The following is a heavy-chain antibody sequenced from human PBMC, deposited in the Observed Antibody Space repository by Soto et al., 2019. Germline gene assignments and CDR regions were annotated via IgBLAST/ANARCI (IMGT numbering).Heavy chain of an antibody. CDR3: ARGSNRWDY. Sequence: KASETLSLTCTVYGGSLSSFYWSWIRQPAGEGLEWIGRIYSGGSNNSNPTLKSPVYMSVGTSKNQFTLGLSSVTAAETVMYYCARGSNRWDYWGQGTLVTVSS. CDR2: IYSGGSN. V-gene: IGHV4-4*07. D-gene: IGHD1-26*01. CDR1: GGSLSSFY. J-gene: IGHJ4*02.